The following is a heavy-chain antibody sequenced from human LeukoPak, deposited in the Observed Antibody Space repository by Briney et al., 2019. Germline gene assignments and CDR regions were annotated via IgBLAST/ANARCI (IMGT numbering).Heavy chain of an antibody. J-gene: IGHJ4*02. D-gene: IGHD3-22*01. CDR1: GGTFSSYA. CDR3: ARDPGITMIVVAPDY. CDR2: IIPIFGTA. V-gene: IGHV1-69*05. Sequence: GSSVKVSCKASGGTFSSYAISWVRQAPGQGLEWMGGIIPIFGTANYAQKFQGRVTMTTDTSTSTAYMELRSLRSDDTAVYYCARDPGITMIVVAPDYWGQGTLVTVSS.